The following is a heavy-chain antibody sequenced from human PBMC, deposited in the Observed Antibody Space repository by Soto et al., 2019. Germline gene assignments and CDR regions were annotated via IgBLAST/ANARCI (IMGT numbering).Heavy chain of an antibody. V-gene: IGHV2-5*02. D-gene: IGHD5-12*01. CDR3: AYKGDGYRGFKF. CDR1: GFSLSTSGVG. Sequence: QITLKESGPTLVKPTQTLTLTCTFSGFSLSTSGVGVGWIRQPPGKALEWLALIYWDDDKRYRPSLKSRLTITKDTSRNQVVLTVTNMDPVDTATYYCAYKGDGYRGFKFWGQGTLVTVSS. CDR2: IYWDDDK. J-gene: IGHJ4*02.